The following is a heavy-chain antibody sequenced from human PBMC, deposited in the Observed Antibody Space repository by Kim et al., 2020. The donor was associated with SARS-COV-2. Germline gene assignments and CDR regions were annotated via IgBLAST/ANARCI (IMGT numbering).Heavy chain of an antibody. D-gene: IGHD3-10*01. Sequence: ASVKVSCKASGYTFTSYGISWVRQAPGQGLEWMGWISAYNGNTNYAQKLQGRVTMTTDTSTSTAYMELRSLRSDDTAVYYCARDIYYGSGSYVPYGMDVWGQGTTVTVSS. CDR2: ISAYNGNT. CDR3: ARDIYYGSGSYVPYGMDV. V-gene: IGHV1-18*01. CDR1: GYTFTSYG. J-gene: IGHJ6*02.